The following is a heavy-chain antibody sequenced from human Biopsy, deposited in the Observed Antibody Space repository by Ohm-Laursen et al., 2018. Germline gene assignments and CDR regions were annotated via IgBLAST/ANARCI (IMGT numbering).Heavy chain of an antibody. Sequence: SLRLSCTASGFTFSSYAMTRFRQAPGKGLEWVSTISGNSDIIYDTDSVKGRFTISRDNSKNTLFLQMNSLKAGDTAVYYCAKDRFPYTSGYSSVFEYWGQGTLVTVSS. CDR3: AKDRFPYTSGYSSVFEY. J-gene: IGHJ4*02. CDR1: GFTFSSYA. V-gene: IGHV3-23*01. CDR2: ISGNSDII. D-gene: IGHD3-22*01.